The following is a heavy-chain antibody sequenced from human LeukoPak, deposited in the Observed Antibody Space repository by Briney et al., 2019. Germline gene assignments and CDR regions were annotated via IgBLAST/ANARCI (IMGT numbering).Heavy chain of an antibody. CDR1: GFTFSTSW. CDR2: IKEDGSVK. J-gene: IGHJ5*02. CDR3: ARVIHDAFFNWWFDP. D-gene: IGHD2-21*01. Sequence: PGGSLRLSCVASGFTFSTSWMNWVRQAPGKGLEWVANIKEDGSVKNYMDSVKGRFTISRDNAKNTLYLQMNSLRAEDTAVYYCARVIHDAFFNWWFDPWGQGTLVTVSS. V-gene: IGHV3-7*01.